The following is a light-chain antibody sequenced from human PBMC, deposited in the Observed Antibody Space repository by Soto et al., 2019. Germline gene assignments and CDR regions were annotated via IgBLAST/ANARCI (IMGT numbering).Light chain of an antibody. Sequence: IQMTQSPPSLSGSLGDKVTMKCRASQTISSWLAWYQQKPGKAPKLLIYKASTLKSGVPSRFSGSGSGTEFTLTISSLQPDDFATYYCQHYNSYSEAFGQGTKVDIK. CDR2: KAS. J-gene: IGKJ1*01. V-gene: IGKV1-5*03. CDR1: QTISSW. CDR3: QHYNSYSEA.